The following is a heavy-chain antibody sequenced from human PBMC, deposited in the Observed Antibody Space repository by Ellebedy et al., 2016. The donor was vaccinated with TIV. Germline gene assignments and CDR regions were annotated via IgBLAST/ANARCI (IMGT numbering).Heavy chain of an antibody. Sequence: GESLKISXAASGFTFSSYSMNWVRQAPGKGLEWVSYISSSSSTIYYADSVKGRFTISRDNAKNSLYLQMNSLRDEDTAVYYCARDNDGYYDFWSGYYNDMDVWGKGTTVTVSS. D-gene: IGHD3-3*01. V-gene: IGHV3-48*02. CDR2: ISSSSSTI. CDR1: GFTFSSYS. CDR3: ARDNDGYYDFWSGYYNDMDV. J-gene: IGHJ6*03.